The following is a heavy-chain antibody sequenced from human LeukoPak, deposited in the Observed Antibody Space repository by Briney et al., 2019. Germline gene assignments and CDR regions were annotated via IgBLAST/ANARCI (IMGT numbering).Heavy chain of an antibody. D-gene: IGHD1-26*01. V-gene: IGHV1-2*02. CDR1: GYTFTGYY. CDR3: ARGRPNSGSYGVGY. CDR2: INPNSGGT. Sequence: ASVKVSCKASGYTFTGYYMHWVRQAPGQGLEWMGWINPNSGGTNYAQKFQGRVTMTRNTSISTAYMELSSLRSEDTAVYYCARGRPNSGSYGVGYWGQGTLVTVSS. J-gene: IGHJ4*02.